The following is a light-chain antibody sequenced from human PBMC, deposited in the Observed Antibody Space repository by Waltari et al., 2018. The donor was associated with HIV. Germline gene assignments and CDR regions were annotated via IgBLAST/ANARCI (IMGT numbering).Light chain of an antibody. Sequence: QSVLTQPPSASGPPGPRVTISCSGSSPNIGGHYVHWYTQLPGTAPKLLIYRNNQRPAGVPDRFSGSRSGTSASLDVSGLRSEDEANYFCAAWDDILSGWVFGGGTKLTVL. CDR3: AAWDDILSGWV. CDR2: RNN. J-gene: IGLJ3*02. CDR1: SPNIGGHY. V-gene: IGLV1-47*01.